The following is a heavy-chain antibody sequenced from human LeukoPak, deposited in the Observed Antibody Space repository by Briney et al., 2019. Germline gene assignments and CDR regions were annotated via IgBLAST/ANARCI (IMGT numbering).Heavy chain of an antibody. J-gene: IGHJ4*02. Sequence: GGSLRLSCAASGFTFDNYRMSWVRQAPGKGLEWVSSVNADGGNTYYADSVKGRFTISRDNSKSTLILQMNSLRVEDTALYYCTKRVKYGGTWDHFADWGQGTLVTVSS. V-gene: IGHV3-23*01. CDR2: VNADGGNT. CDR1: GFTFDNYR. CDR3: TKRVKYGGTWDHFAD. D-gene: IGHD1-26*01.